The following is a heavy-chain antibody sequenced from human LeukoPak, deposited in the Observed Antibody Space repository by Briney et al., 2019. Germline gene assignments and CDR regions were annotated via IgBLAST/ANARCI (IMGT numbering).Heavy chain of an antibody. V-gene: IGHV3-23*01. J-gene: IGHJ6*02. D-gene: IGHD6-19*01. CDR2: IRGSGGST. CDR1: GFIFIDYA. Sequence: GGSVRLSCAASGFIFIDYAMSWVRQAPGKGLEWVSGIRGSGGSTYYADSVKGRFTISRDNSKNTLYLQMNSLRAEDTAVYYCAKARAVAGYYYGMDVWGQGTTVTVSS. CDR3: AKARAVAGYYYGMDV.